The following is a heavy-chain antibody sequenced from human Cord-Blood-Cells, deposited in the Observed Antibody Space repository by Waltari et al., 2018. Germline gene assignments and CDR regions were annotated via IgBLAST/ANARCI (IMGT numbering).Heavy chain of an antibody. V-gene: IGHV1-2*02. Sequence: QVQLVQSGAEVKKPGASVKVSCKASGYTFTGYYMHWVRQAPGQGLEWMGWINPSSGGTNYAQKFQGRVTMTRDTSISTAYMELSRRRSDDTAVYYCARDSRGYSGYDYVDYFDYWGQGTLVTVSS. J-gene: IGHJ4*02. CDR1: GYTFTGYY. CDR2: INPSSGGT. D-gene: IGHD5-12*01. CDR3: ARDSRGYSGYDYVDYFDY.